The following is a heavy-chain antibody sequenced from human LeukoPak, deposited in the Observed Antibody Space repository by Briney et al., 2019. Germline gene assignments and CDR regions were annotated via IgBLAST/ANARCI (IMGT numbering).Heavy chain of an antibody. V-gene: IGHV4-4*07. CDR1: GGSISNYY. D-gene: IGHD2-15*01. Sequence: SETLSLTCTVSGGSISNYYWTWIRQPAGKGLEWIGRISTSGNTYYNPSLKSRLTMSVDTSKNQFSLKLSSVTAADTAVYYCARGTKYCSGDSCQNWFDPWGQGTLVTASS. CDR3: ARGTKYCSGDSCQNWFDP. CDR2: ISTSGNT. J-gene: IGHJ5*02.